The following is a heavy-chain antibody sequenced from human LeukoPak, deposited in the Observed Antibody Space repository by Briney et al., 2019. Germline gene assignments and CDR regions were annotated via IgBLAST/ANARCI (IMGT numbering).Heavy chain of an antibody. CDR3: AKVSAPYDGYYFDY. CDR2: ISGSGGST. Sequence: GGSLRLSCAASGFTFSSYAMSWVRQAPGKGLEWVSAISGSGGSTYYADSVKGRFTISRDNSKNALYLQMNSLRAEDTAVYYCAKVSAPYDGYYFDYWGQGTLVTVSS. D-gene: IGHD3-3*01. V-gene: IGHV3-23*01. CDR1: GFTFSSYA. J-gene: IGHJ4*02.